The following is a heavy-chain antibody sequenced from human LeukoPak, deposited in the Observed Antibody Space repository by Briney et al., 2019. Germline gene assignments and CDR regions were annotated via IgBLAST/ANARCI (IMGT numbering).Heavy chain of an antibody. CDR1: GGTFSSYA. D-gene: IGHD5-18*01. Sequence: SVKVSCKASGGTFSSYAMSWVRQAPGQGLEWMGGIITIFGTANYAQKFQGRVTITADESTSTAYMELSSLRSEDTAVYYCARDTAMVPGPNWFDPWGQGTLVTVSS. CDR2: IITIFGTA. CDR3: ARDTAMVPGPNWFDP. J-gene: IGHJ5*02. V-gene: IGHV1-69*01.